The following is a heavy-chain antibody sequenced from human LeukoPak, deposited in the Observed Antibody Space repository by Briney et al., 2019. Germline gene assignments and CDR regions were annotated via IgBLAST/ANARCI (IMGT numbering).Heavy chain of an antibody. Sequence: GGSLRLSCAASGFAFSSYGMTWVRQSPGKGLEWVSSFSGSATTHHADSVRGGFTISRDNSKNTVFLQMNSLRAEDTAVYYCAKSYRAYESTSNYYFFDSWGQGTLVTVSS. J-gene: IGHJ4*02. CDR2: FSGSATT. D-gene: IGHD3-22*01. CDR1: GFAFSSYG. V-gene: IGHV3-23*01. CDR3: AKSYRAYESTSNYYFFDS.